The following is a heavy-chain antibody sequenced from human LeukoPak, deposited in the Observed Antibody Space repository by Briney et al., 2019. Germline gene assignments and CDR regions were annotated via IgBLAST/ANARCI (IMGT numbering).Heavy chain of an antibody. CDR3: VSAFDYGPLNPFHF. J-gene: IGHJ4*02. CDR2: ISSRADTI. D-gene: IGHD4-17*01. CDR1: GFTFISHE. V-gene: IGHV3-48*03. Sequence: PGGSLRLSCATSGFTFISHEMSWLRQAPGKGLQWIAYISSRADTIYYAESVKGRFTVSRDYSKDSLHLQMTSLRAEDTAVHYCVSAFDYGPLNPFHFWAQGTRVAVSS.